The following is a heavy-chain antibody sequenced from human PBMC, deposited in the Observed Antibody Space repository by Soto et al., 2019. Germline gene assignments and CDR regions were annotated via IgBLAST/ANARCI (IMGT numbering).Heavy chain of an antibody. D-gene: IGHD1-1*01. Sequence: QVQLVQSGAEVKKPGSSVKVSCKASGGTFSSYTISWVRQALGQGLEWMGRIIPILGIANYAQKIQGRVTITADKSTSTAYMELSSLRSEDTAVYYCARDWRGAFDIWGQGTMVTVSS. J-gene: IGHJ3*02. CDR3: ARDWRGAFDI. V-gene: IGHV1-69*08. CDR2: IIPILGIA. CDR1: GGTFSSYT.